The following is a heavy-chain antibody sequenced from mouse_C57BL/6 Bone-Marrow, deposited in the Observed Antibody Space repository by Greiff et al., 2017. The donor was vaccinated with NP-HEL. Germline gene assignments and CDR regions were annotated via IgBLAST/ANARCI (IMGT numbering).Heavy chain of an antibody. CDR2: IDPSDSYT. J-gene: IGHJ3*01. Sequence: QVQLQQPGAELVKPGASVKLSCKASGYTFTSYWMQWVKQRPGQGLEWIGEIDPSDSYTNYNQKFKGKATLTVDTSSSTAYMQLSSLTSEDSAVYYWAGYDYDGAWFAYWGQGTLVTVSA. D-gene: IGHD2-4*01. V-gene: IGHV1-50*01. CDR3: AGYDYDGAWFAY. CDR1: GYTFTSYW.